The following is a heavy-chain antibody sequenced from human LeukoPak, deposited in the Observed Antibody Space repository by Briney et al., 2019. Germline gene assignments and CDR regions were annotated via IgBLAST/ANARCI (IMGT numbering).Heavy chain of an antibody. CDR1: GFTFCSYI. CDR2: ISRNSTYI. Sequence: GGSLRLSCAASGFTFCSYIMNWVRQAPGKGLEWVASISRNSTYIHYADSVKGRFTISRDNARNSLFLQMNSLRAEDTAIYYCASDEGNYFDYWGQGTLVTVSS. CDR3: ASDEGNYFDY. V-gene: IGHV3-21*01. J-gene: IGHJ4*02.